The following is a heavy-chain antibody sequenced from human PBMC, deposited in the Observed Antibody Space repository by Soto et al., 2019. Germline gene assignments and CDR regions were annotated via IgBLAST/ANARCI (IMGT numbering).Heavy chain of an antibody. D-gene: IGHD4-4*01. CDR2: IYYSGST. Sequence: QLQLQESGPGLVKPSETLSLTCTVSGGSISSSSYYWGWIRQPPGKGLEWIGSIYYSGSTYYNPSLKSRVTISVDTSKNQFSLKLSSVTAADTAVYYCARQHRLQQGHFDYWGQGTLVTVSS. CDR3: ARQHRLQQGHFDY. CDR1: GGSISSSSYY. J-gene: IGHJ4*02. V-gene: IGHV4-39*01.